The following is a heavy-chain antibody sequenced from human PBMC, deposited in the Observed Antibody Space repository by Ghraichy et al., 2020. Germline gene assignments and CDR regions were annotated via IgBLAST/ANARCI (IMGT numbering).Heavy chain of an antibody. J-gene: IGHJ3*02. CDR2: IWYDGSNK. D-gene: IGHD6-19*01. CDR3: ARDRGWYDDDAFDI. V-gene: IGHV3-33*01. CDR1: GFTFSSYG. Sequence: GGSLRLSCAASGFTFSSYGMHWVRQAPGKGLEWVAVIWYDGSNKYYADSVKGRFTISRDNSKNTLYLQMNSLRAEDTAVYYCARDRGWYDDDAFDIWGQGTMVTVSS.